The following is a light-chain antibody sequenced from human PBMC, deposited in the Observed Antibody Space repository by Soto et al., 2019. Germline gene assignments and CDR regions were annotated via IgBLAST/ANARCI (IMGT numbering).Light chain of an antibody. CDR1: SSDVGGYNY. V-gene: IGLV2-14*01. J-gene: IGLJ2*01. CDR3: SSYTSSSTPVV. CDR2: DVS. Sequence: QSALTQPASVSGSPGQSITISCTGTSSDVGGYNYVSWYQQHPGKAPKLMIYDVSNRPSGVSNRLSGSKSGNTASLTISGLQAEDEADHYCSSYTSSSTPVVFGGGTKLTVL.